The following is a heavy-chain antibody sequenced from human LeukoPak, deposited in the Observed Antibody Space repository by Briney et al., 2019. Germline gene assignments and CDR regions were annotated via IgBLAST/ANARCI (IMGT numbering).Heavy chain of an antibody. D-gene: IGHD6-19*01. CDR2: IYYSGST. V-gene: IGHV4-59*01. Sequence: SETLSLTCTVSGGSISGYYWSWIRQPPGKGLEWIGYIYYSGSTNYNPSLKSRVTISVDTSKNQFSLKLSSVTAADTAVYYCASFSRYSSGWYGYFDYWGQGTLVTVSS. CDR3: ASFSRYSSGWYGYFDY. CDR1: GGSISGYY. J-gene: IGHJ4*02.